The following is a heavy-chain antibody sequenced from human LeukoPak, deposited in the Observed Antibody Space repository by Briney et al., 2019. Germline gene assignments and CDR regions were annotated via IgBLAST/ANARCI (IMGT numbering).Heavy chain of an antibody. J-gene: IGHJ4*02. CDR1: GYTFIVYY. CDR2: INPNTGGT. CDR3: AREGDSRVDY. V-gene: IGHV1-2*06. Sequence: ASVTVSFKASGYTFIVYYIHWVRQAPGQGLEWMGRINPNTGGTIYAQKFQGRVTMTRDTSITTAHMELSGLRSDDTAMYFCAREGDSRVDYWSQGTLVTVSS. D-gene: IGHD3-22*01.